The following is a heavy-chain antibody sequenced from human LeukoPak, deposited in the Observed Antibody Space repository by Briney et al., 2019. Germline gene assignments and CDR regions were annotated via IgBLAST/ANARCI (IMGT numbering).Heavy chain of an antibody. D-gene: IGHD5-24*01. CDR3: AKDGRDYYGLDV. CDR1: GFTFDDYA. J-gene: IGHJ6*02. CDR2: ISWNSGSI. V-gene: IGHV3-9*01. Sequence: GRSLRLSRAASGFTFDDYAMHWVRQAPGKGLEWVSGISWNSGSIGYADSVKGRFTISRGNAKNSLYLQMNSLRAEDTALYYCAKDGRDYYGLDVWGQGTTVTVSS.